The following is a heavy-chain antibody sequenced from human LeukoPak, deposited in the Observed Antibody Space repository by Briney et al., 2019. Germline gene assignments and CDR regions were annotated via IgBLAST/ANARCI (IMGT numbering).Heavy chain of an antibody. Sequence: GGSLRLSCAASGFTFNRHSMNWVRQAPGKGLEWVSSISTSSSYIYYADSVKGRFTISRDNAKKPLFLQMNSLRAEDTAVYYCARGADGVSSNSRGWFDPWGQGTLVTVSS. CDR2: ISTSSSYI. CDR1: GFTFNRHS. D-gene: IGHD2-15*01. CDR3: ARGADGVSSNSRGWFDP. J-gene: IGHJ5*02. V-gene: IGHV3-21*01.